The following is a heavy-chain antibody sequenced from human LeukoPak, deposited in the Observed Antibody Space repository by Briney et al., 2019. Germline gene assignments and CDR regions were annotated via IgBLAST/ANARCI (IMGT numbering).Heavy chain of an antibody. CDR2: IYYSGST. J-gene: IGHJ4*02. CDR3: ASGYCSGGSSYRPPNY. D-gene: IGHD2-15*01. Sequence: KSSETLSLTCTVSGGSISSYYWSWIRQPPGKGLEWIGYIYYSGSTNYNPSLKSRVTISVDTSKNQFSLKLSSVTAADTAVYYCASGYCSGGSSYRPPNYWGQGTLVTVSS. CDR1: GGSISSYY. V-gene: IGHV4-59*01.